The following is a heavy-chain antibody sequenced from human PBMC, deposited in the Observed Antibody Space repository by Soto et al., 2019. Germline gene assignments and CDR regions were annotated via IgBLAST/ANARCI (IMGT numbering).Heavy chain of an antibody. D-gene: IGHD3-22*01. CDR2: TYPGDSKT. V-gene: IGHV5-51*01. Sequence: LGESLKISCKGSGFTFTNYWIAWVRQMPGKGLEWMGITYPGDSKTRYTPSFQGQVTISADKSISTAFLHWSSLKASDTAMYYCARHPNYYDSSGYYYSDYWGQGTLVTVSS. J-gene: IGHJ4*02. CDR1: GFTFTNYW. CDR3: ARHPNYYDSSGYYYSDY.